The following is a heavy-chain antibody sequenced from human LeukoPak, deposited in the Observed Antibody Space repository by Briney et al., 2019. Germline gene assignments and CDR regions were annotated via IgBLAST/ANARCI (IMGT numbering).Heavy chain of an antibody. J-gene: IGHJ4*02. CDR2: IYHSGST. V-gene: IGHV4-59*11. Sequence: SETLSLTCTVSGGSIRSHYWSWIRQPPGKGLEWIGHIYHSGSTNYNPSLESRVTISVDTSKNQFSLRLCSVTAADTAVYYCARVGRSYNDFWSGYPLGYWGQGTLVTVSS. D-gene: IGHD3-3*01. CDR3: ARVGRSYNDFWSGYPLGY. CDR1: GGSIRSHY.